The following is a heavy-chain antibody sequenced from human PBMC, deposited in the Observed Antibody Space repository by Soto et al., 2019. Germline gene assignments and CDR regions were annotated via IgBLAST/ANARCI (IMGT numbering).Heavy chain of an antibody. CDR1: GFTFSNAW. CDR2: IKSKTDGGTT. CDR3: TTGDIVVVPAAMVAFDI. Sequence: GGSLRLSCAASGFTFSNAWMSWVRQAPGKGLEWVGRIKSKTDGGTTDYAAPVKGRFTISRDDSKNTLYLQMNSLKTEDTAVYYCTTGDIVVVPAAMVAFDIWGQGTMVTVSS. V-gene: IGHV3-15*01. D-gene: IGHD2-2*01. J-gene: IGHJ3*02.